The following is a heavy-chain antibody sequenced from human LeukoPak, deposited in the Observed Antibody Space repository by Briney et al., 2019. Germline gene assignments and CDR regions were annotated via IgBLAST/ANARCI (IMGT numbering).Heavy chain of an antibody. Sequence: PGGSLRLSCAASGFTFRSYAMSWVRQAPGKGLEWVSAISGSGGSTYYADSVKGRFTISRDNSKNTLYLQMNSLRAEDTAVYYCAKVGVQEDTALDFDYWGQGTLVTVSS. CDR2: ISGSGGST. CDR1: GFTFRSYA. D-gene: IGHD5-18*01. CDR3: AKVGVQEDTALDFDY. V-gene: IGHV3-23*01. J-gene: IGHJ4*02.